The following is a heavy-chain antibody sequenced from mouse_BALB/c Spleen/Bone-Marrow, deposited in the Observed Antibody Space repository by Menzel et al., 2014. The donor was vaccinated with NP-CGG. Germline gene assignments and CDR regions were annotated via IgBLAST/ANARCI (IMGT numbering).Heavy chain of an antibody. Sequence: VQLQQSGPGLVAPSQSLSITCTVSGFSLTSYGVHWVRRPPGKGLEWLGVIWAGGSTNYNSALMSRLSISKDNSKSQVFLKMNSLQTDDKAMYYCVRGGGDGYYNWYFDVWGAGTTVTVSS. D-gene: IGHD2-3*01. CDR1: GFSLTSYG. J-gene: IGHJ1*01. V-gene: IGHV2-9*02. CDR2: IWAGGST. CDR3: VRGGGDGYYNWYFDV.